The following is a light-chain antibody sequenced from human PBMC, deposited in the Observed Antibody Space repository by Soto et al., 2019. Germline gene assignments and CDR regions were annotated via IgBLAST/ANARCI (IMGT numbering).Light chain of an antibody. CDR1: QSVNRRY. V-gene: IGKV3-20*01. CDR2: GAS. CDR3: QQYGSSPYT. J-gene: IGKJ2*01. Sequence: EIVLTQSPGTLSLSPGERATLSCRASQSVNRRYLAWYQQKPGQAPRLLIYGASNRATGIPDRFSGTGSGTDFALIINRLEPEDFAVYYCQQYGSSPYTFGLGTKLEIK.